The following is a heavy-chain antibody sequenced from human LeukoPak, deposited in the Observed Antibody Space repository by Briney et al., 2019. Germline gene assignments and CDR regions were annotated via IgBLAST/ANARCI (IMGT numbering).Heavy chain of an antibody. J-gene: IGHJ4*02. Sequence: SETLSLTCTVSSGYLRSSSYYWGWIRQPPGKGLEWIGSIFYNVRTHYNPSLKSRVTMSVDTSENQFSLTVSSVSAADTAIYYCARMMYYDGSAAEDWGQGTLVTVSS. CDR1: SGYLRSSSYY. V-gene: IGHV4-39*01. CDR3: ARMMYYDGSAAED. CDR2: IFYNVRT. D-gene: IGHD3-22*01.